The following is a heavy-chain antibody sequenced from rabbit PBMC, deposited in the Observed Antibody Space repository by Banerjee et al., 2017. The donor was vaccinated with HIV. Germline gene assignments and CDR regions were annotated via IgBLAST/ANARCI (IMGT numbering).Heavy chain of an antibody. CDR3: ARGWTYYNL. D-gene: IGHD1-1*01. J-gene: IGHJ4*01. Sequence: QEQLEESGGDLVKPEGSLTLTCKASGFSFSNRYVMCWVRQAPGKGLEWIACINIGGSGTTYYASWAKGRFTISKTSSTTVTLQMTSLTAADTATYFCARGWTYYNLWGPGTLVTVS. CDR1: GFSFSNRYV. V-gene: IGHV1S45*01. CDR2: INIGGSGTT.